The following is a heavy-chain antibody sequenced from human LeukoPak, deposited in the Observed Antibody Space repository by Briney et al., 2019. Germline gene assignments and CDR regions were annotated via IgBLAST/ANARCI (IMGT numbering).Heavy chain of an antibody. V-gene: IGHV4-61*01. CDR3: ARGTVAVFDY. CDR1: GGSVSSGSYY. CDR2: IDYSGST. D-gene: IGHD2-15*01. Sequence: PSETLSLTCTVSGGSVSSGSYYWSWIRQPPGKGLEWIGYIDYSGSTNYNPSLKSRVAISVDTSKNQFSLKLSSVTAADTAVNYCARGTVAVFDYWGQGTMVTVSS. J-gene: IGHJ4*02.